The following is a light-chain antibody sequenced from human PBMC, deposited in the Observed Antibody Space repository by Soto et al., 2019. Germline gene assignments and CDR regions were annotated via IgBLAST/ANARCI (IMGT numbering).Light chain of an antibody. Sequence: QSVLTKPQSGKGTPGERVTISCYGSSSNIGSNSVHWFQQVPGTAPKPLIYSSNQRPSGVPERFSGSKSGTSASLAISGLQSEDEADYYCAAWDDSLNGHIFGTGTKVTVL. J-gene: IGLJ1*01. V-gene: IGLV1-44*01. CDR2: SSN. CDR3: AAWDDSLNGHI. CDR1: SSNIGSNS.